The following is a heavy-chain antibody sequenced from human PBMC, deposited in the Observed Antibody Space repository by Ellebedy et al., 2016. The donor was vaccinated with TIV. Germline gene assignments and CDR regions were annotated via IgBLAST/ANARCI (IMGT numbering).Heavy chain of an antibody. V-gene: IGHV1-3*01. Sequence: AASVKVSCKASGYTFSSSKMHWVRQAPGQRLEWMGWINAGNGNTKHSQKFEGRVTMTRNTSTSTAYMELSSLRSDDTAVYYCVVGLFHPWGQGTLVTVSS. CDR1: GYTFSSSK. CDR3: VVGLFHP. D-gene: IGHD3/OR15-3a*01. J-gene: IGHJ5*02. CDR2: INAGNGNT.